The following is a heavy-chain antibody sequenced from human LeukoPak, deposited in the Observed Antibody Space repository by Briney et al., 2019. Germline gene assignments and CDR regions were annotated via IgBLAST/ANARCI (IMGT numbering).Heavy chain of an antibody. CDR3: AKVPDFGVGYYYYYMDV. CDR1: KFNFNSYG. CDR2: ISGSGGST. V-gene: IGHV3-23*01. J-gene: IGHJ6*03. Sequence: GGSLRLSCTTSKFNFNSYGMTWVRQAPGKGLEWVSSISGSGGSTQYAASVQGRFTISRDNSKNTLYLQMNSLRAEDTAVYYCAKVPDFGVGYYYYYMDVWGKGATVTVSS. D-gene: IGHD3-3*01.